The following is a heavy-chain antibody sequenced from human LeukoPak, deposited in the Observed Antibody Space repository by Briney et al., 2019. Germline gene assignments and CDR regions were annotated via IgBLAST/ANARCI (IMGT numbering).Heavy chain of an antibody. CDR1: GFTFDDYA. Sequence: GGSLRLSCAASGFTFDDYAMHWVRQAPGKGLEWVSGISWNSGSIGYADSVKGRFTISRDNAKNSLYLQMNSLRAEDTALYYCAKDRVVALSGYHYGMDVWGQGTTVTVSS. J-gene: IGHJ6*02. D-gene: IGHD2-15*01. CDR3: AKDRVVALSGYHYGMDV. CDR2: ISWNSGSI. V-gene: IGHV3-9*01.